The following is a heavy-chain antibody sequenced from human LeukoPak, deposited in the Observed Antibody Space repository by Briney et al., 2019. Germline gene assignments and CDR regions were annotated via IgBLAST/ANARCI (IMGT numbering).Heavy chain of an antibody. Sequence: GSLRLSCAASGFTFSSYGMHWVREAPGKGLEWVAVISYDGSNKYYADSVKGRFTISRDNSKNTLYLQMNSLRAEDTAVYYSAKPFFGDTAMVTDAFDIWGQGTMVTVSS. J-gene: IGHJ3*02. D-gene: IGHD5-18*01. V-gene: IGHV3-30*18. CDR1: GFTFSSYG. CDR3: AKPFFGDTAMVTDAFDI. CDR2: ISYDGSNK.